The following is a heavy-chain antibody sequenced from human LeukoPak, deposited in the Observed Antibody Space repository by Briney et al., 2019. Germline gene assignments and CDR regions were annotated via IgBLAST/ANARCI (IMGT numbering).Heavy chain of an antibody. D-gene: IGHD4-17*01. Sequence: ASVKVSCKASGGTFSSYAISWVRQAPGQGLEWMGGIIPIFGTANYAQKFQGRVTITADESTSTAYMELSSLRSEDTAVYYCARVNGDYDFYFDYWGQGTLVTVSS. CDR3: ARVNGDYDFYFDY. J-gene: IGHJ4*02. CDR1: GGTFSSYA. V-gene: IGHV1-69*13. CDR2: IIPIFGTA.